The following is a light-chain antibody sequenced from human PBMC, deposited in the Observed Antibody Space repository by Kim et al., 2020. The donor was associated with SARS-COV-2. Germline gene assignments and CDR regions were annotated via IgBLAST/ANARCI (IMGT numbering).Light chain of an antibody. CDR2: DDK. J-gene: IGLJ2*01. CDR3: QSYEITNVV. V-gene: IGLV6-57*01. CDR1: TGSIDRYC. Sequence: GKTVTISCTRSTGSIDRYCVQWYQQRPHSSPTTVIYDDKQRPSGVPDQFSGYIDTHSNSASLTLSALKTEEEADYYCQSYEITNVVFGGGTKLTVL.